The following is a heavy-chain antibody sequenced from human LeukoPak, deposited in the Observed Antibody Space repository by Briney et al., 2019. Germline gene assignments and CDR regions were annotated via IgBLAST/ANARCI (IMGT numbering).Heavy chain of an antibody. V-gene: IGHV1-2*02. Sequence: GASVKVSCKASGYTFTGYYMHWVRQAPGQGLEWMGWINPNSGGTNYAQKFQGRVTMTRDTSISTAYMELSRLRSDDTAVYYCARETVGAVAGTTDDAFDIWGQGTMVTVSS. CDR3: ARETVGAVAGTTDDAFDI. D-gene: IGHD6-19*01. CDR1: GYTFTGYY. J-gene: IGHJ3*02. CDR2: INPNSGGT.